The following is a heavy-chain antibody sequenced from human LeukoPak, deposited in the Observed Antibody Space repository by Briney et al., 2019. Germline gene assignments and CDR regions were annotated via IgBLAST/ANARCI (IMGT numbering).Heavy chain of an antibody. CDR2: IGTAGDT. CDR3: ARAASITGTTGDAFDI. CDR1: GFTFSDYY. Sequence: GGSLRLSCAASGFTFSDYYMSWIRQAPGKGLEWVSAIGTAGDTYYPGSVKGRFTISRENAKNSLYLQMNSLRAGDTAVYYCARAASITGTTGDAFDIWGQGTMVTVSS. D-gene: IGHD1-20*01. V-gene: IGHV3-13*01. J-gene: IGHJ3*02.